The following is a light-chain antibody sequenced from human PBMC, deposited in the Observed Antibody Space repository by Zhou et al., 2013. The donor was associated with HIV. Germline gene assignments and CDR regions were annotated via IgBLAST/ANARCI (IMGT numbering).Light chain of an antibody. Sequence: PGERATLSCRASQSVSSSYLAWYQQKPGQAPRLLIYGASSRVTGIPDRFSGSVSGTDFTLTISRLEPEDFAVYYCQHYGSSPPLHTFGQGTKLEIK. V-gene: IGKV3-20*01. CDR3: QHYGSSPPLHT. J-gene: IGKJ2*01. CDR2: GAS. CDR1: QSVSSSY.